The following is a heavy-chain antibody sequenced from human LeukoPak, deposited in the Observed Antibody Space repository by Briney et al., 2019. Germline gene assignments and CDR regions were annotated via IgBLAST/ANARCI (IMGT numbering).Heavy chain of an antibody. CDR1: GFTFSSYW. CDR3: ARGGVYSTSAVDY. V-gene: IGHV3-7*01. Sequence: PGGSLRLSCAASGFTFSSYWMTWVRQAPGKGLEWVANIKKDGSEKYYVDSVKGRFTISRDNAKNTLYLQMNSLRADDTAVYYCARGGVYSTSAVDYWGQGTLVTVSS. CDR2: IKKDGSEK. J-gene: IGHJ4*02. D-gene: IGHD6-6*01.